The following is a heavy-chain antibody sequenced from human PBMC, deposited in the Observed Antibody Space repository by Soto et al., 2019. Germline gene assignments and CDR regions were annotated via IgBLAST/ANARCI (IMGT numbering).Heavy chain of an antibody. CDR3: ARHARPENSGYVPGDV. J-gene: IGHJ6*02. CDR1: GYTFTGYY. Sequence: ASVKVSCKASGYTFTGYYMHWVRQAPGQGLEWMGWINPNSGGTNYAQKFQGRVTMTRDTSISTAYMELGRLRSDDTAVYYCARHARPENSGYVPGDVWGQGTTVTVSS. V-gene: IGHV1-2*02. CDR2: INPNSGGT. D-gene: IGHD5-12*01.